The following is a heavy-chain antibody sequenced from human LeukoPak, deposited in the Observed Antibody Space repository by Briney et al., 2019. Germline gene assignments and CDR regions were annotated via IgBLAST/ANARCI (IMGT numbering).Heavy chain of an antibody. V-gene: IGHV3-48*03. J-gene: IGHJ3*02. CDR1: GFTFSSYE. CDR2: ISSSGRTI. CDR3: ASYYYDSSGYWVHAFDI. D-gene: IGHD3-22*01. Sequence: GGSLRLSCAVSGFTFSSYEMNWVRQAPGKGLKWLSYISSSGRTIYNADSVKGRFTISRDNAKNSLYLQMNSLRAEDTAVYYCASYYYDSSGYWVHAFDIWGQGTMVTVSS.